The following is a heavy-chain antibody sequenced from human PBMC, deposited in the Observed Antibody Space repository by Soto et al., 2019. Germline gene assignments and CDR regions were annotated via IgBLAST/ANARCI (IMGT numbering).Heavy chain of an antibody. CDR2: IYPGDSDT. CDR1: GYSFTSYW. D-gene: IGHD3-10*01. Sequence: LGESLKISCKGSGYSFTSYWIGWVRQMPGKGLEWMGIIYPGDSDTRYSPSFQGQVTISADKSISTAYLQWSSLKASDTAMYYCASLYGSGQSTHKGYYYYGMDVWGQGTTDPVSS. J-gene: IGHJ6*02. CDR3: ASLYGSGQSTHKGYYYYGMDV. V-gene: IGHV5-51*01.